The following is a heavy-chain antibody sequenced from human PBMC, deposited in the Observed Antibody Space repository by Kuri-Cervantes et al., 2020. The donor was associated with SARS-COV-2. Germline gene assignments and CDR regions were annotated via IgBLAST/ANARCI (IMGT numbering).Heavy chain of an antibody. D-gene: IGHD6-6*01. Sequence: SETQSLTCAVYGGSFSGYYWSWIRQPPGKGLEWIGEINHSGSTNYNPSLKSRVTISVDTSKNQFSLKLSSVTAADTAVYYCARGPRWSIAASFDYWGQGTLVTVSS. CDR1: GGSFSGYY. CDR2: INHSGST. CDR3: ARGPRWSIAASFDY. V-gene: IGHV4-34*01. J-gene: IGHJ4*02.